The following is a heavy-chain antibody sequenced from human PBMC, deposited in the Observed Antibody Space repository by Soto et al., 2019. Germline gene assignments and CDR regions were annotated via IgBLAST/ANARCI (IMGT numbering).Heavy chain of an antibody. V-gene: IGHV1-18*04. CDR3: ARDVFCGGAPACPDMDV. J-gene: IGHJ6*02. CDR1: VYAFSGYS. CDR2: ISGYNGNT. Sequence: KVSWKAAVYAFSGYSVTWVLQAPGQGLEWMGRISGYNGNTNYARTLRGRLTLTTDTSTSTAYMELRSLTSDDTAVYYCARDVFCGGAPACPDMDVWGQGITVTVSS. D-gene: IGHD2-21*01.